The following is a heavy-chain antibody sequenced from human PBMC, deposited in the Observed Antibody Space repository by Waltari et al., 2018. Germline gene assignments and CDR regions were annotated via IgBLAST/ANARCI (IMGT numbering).Heavy chain of an antibody. J-gene: IGHJ4*02. CDR2: VNHDGTHT. D-gene: IGHD7-27*01. CDR1: GFSFNDYW. V-gene: IGHV3-74*01. CDR3: ARDTPGDGIDY. Sequence: EVQLVESGGGIGQPGGSLRLSCVASGFSFNDYWMHWVRQDPEKGLVWVSHVNHDGTHTTDADSVKGRFTVSRDNAKNTVHLQMNSLRVDDTAVYFCARDTPGDGIDYWGQGTLVTVSS.